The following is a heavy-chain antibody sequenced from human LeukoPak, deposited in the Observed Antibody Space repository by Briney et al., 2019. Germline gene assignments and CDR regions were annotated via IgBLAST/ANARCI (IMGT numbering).Heavy chain of an antibody. J-gene: IGHJ6*02. Sequence: SETLSLTCAVCGGSFSVYYWSWIRQPQGKGLEWIGEINHSGSTNYNPSLKSRVTISVDTSKNQFSLKLSSVTAADTAVYYCARGDCSSTSCYSYYYYYGMDVWGQGTTVTVSS. D-gene: IGHD2-2*02. V-gene: IGHV4-34*01. CDR1: GGSFSVYY. CDR3: ARGDCSSTSCYSYYYYYGMDV. CDR2: INHSGST.